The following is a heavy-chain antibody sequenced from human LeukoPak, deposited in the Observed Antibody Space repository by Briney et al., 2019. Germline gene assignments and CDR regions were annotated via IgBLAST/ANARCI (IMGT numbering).Heavy chain of an antibody. Sequence: TSGTLSLTSAVSGGSISSSNWWSWVRPPPGKGLEWIGEIYHSGSTNYNPSLKSRVTISVDKSKNQFSLKLSSVTAADTAVYYFATLFIAAAAHTFDYWGQGTLVTVSS. V-gene: IGHV4-4*02. J-gene: IGHJ4*02. CDR2: IYHSGST. CDR1: GGSISSSNW. CDR3: ATLFIAAAAHTFDY. D-gene: IGHD6-13*01.